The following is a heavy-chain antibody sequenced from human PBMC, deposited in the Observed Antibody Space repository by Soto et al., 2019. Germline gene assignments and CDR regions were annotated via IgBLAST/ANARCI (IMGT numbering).Heavy chain of an antibody. D-gene: IGHD3-22*01. CDR3: TTFNYDSSGYPNPGY. CDR1: GFTFSGSS. V-gene: IGHV3-73*01. CDR2: MTSKTNNYAT. J-gene: IGHJ4*02. Sequence: GGPLRLSCAASGFTFSGSSVHWVRQASGKGLEWVGRMTSKTNNYATAYAASVKGRFTVSRDDSQNTAYLQMNNLKTEDTALYFCTTFNYDSSGYPNPGYWGQGTLVTVSS.